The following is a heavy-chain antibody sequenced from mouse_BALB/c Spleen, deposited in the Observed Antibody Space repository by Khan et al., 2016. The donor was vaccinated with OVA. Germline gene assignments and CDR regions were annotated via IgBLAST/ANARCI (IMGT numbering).Heavy chain of an antibody. Sequence: QLQQSGTVLARPGASVKMSCKGSGYTFTNYWMHWVKQRPGQGLEWFGVIYPGNSDTNYNQKFKGKAKLTAVTSTSTAYMELNSLTNEDSAVYYCTRNGFGNYESWDYWGQGTTLTVSS. V-gene: IGHV1-5*01. CDR3: TRNGFGNYESWDY. CDR2: IYPGNSDT. CDR1: GYTFTNYW. J-gene: IGHJ2*01. D-gene: IGHD2-1*01.